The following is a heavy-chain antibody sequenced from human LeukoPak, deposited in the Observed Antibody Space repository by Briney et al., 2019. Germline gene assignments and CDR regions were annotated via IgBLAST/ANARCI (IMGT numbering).Heavy chain of an antibody. CDR3: ATDLHADY. CDR2: INPSGGNT. J-gene: IGHJ4*02. CDR1: GYIFTSYY. V-gene: IGHV1-46*01. Sequence: ASVKVSCKASGYIFTSYYIHWVRQAPGQGLEWMGIINPSGGNTNYAQKFQGRVTMTEDTSTDTAYMELSSLRSEDTAVYYCATDLHADYWGQGTLVTVSS.